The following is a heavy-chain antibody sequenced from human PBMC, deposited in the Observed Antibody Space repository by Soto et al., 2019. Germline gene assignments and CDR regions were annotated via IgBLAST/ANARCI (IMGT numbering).Heavy chain of an antibody. Sequence: GGSLRLSCTASGFTFGDYAMSWFRQAPGKGLEWVGFIRSKAYGGTTEYAASVKGRFAISRDDSKSIAYLQMNSLKTEDTAVYYCTRDGEFLYYYGMDVWGQGTTVTVSS. CDR1: GFTFGDYA. D-gene: IGHD3-10*01. V-gene: IGHV3-49*03. CDR2: IRSKAYGGTT. CDR3: TRDGEFLYYYGMDV. J-gene: IGHJ6*02.